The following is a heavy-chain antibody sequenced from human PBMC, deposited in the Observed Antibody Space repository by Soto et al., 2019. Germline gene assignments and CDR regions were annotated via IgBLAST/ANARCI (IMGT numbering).Heavy chain of an antibody. J-gene: IGHJ4*02. V-gene: IGHV3-74*01. CDR2: INSDGSST. CDR3: ARDSGIAVAGSEPDD. CDR1: GFTFSSYW. D-gene: IGHD6-19*01. Sequence: GGSLRLSCAASGFTFSSYWMHWVRQAPGKGLVWVSRINSDGSSTSYADSVKGRFTISRDNAKNTLYLQMNSLRAEDTAVYYCARDSGIAVAGSEPDDSGQGTLVTVSS.